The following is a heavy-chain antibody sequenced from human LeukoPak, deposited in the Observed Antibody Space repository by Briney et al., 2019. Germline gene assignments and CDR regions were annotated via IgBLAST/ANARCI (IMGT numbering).Heavy chain of an antibody. J-gene: IGHJ5*02. Sequence: SETLSLTCTVSGGSISSGSYYWSWIRQPAGKGLEWIGRIYTSGSTNYNPSLTSRVTISVDTSKNQFSLKLSSVTAADTAVYYCARDGSGRYNWLDPWGQGTLVTVSS. D-gene: IGHD3-10*01. CDR3: ARDGSGRYNWLDP. V-gene: IGHV4-61*02. CDR2: IYTSGST. CDR1: GGSISSGSYY.